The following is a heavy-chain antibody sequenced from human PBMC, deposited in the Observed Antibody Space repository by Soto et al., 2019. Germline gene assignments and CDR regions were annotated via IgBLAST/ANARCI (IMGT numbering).Heavy chain of an antibody. CDR2: IYWNDEK. V-gene: IGHV2-5*01. CDR1: GFSLSTSGVG. CDR3: AHRRGDGHNWGFSDVFDV. Sequence: QITLKESGPTLVKPTQTLTLTCTFSGFSLSTSGVGVGWIRQPPGKALEWLALIYWNDEKRYSPSLKSRLTITKDTSKNQVVLSMTNLDPVDTATYYCAHRRGDGHNWGFSDVFDVWGQGTMVTVSS. D-gene: IGHD3-16*01. J-gene: IGHJ3*01.